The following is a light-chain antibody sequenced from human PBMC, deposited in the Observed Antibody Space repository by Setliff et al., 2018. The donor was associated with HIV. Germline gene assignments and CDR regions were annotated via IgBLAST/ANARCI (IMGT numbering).Light chain of an antibody. CDR2: DVS. CDR3: CSYAGSNNYV. CDR1: SSDVGGYNY. V-gene: IGLV2-11*01. Sequence: QSVLTQPRSVSGSPGQSVTISCTGTSSDVGGYNYVSWYQQHPGKAPKLMIYDVSKRPSGVPDRFSGSKSGNTASLTISGLQADDETDYYCCSYAGSNNYVFGSGTKVTVL. J-gene: IGLJ1*01.